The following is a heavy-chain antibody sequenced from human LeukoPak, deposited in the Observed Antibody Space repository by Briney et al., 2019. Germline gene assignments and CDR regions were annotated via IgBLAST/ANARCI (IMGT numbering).Heavy chain of an antibody. Sequence: PGGSLRLPCAASGFTFRSYSMNWVRQAPGKGLEGVSYISSSSSTIYYADSVKGRFTISRDNAKNSLYLQMSSLRAEDTAVYYCARGVTYFDYWGQGTLVTVSS. D-gene: IGHD2-21*02. CDR1: GFTFRSYS. CDR3: ARGVTYFDY. CDR2: ISSSSSTI. J-gene: IGHJ4*02. V-gene: IGHV3-48*01.